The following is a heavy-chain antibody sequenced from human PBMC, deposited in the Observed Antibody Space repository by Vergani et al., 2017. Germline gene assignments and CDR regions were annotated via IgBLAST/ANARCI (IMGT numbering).Heavy chain of an antibody. D-gene: IGHD3-22*01. CDR2: ISSSSSYI. Sequence: EVQLLESGGGLVQPGGSLRLSCAASGFTFSSYSMNWVRQAPGKGLEWVSSISSSSSYIYYADSVKGRFTISRDNAKNSLYLQMNSLRAEDTAVYYCARDRRGYYDSSGYCFDYWGQGTLVTVSS. J-gene: IGHJ4*02. V-gene: IGHV3-21*01. CDR3: ARDRRGYYDSSGYCFDY. CDR1: GFTFSSYS.